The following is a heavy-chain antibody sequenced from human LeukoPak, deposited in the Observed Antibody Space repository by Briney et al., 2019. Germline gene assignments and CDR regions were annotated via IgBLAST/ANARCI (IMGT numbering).Heavy chain of an antibody. J-gene: IGHJ2*01. D-gene: IGHD2-15*01. CDR3: ARDGGCSGGSCYWYFDL. V-gene: IGHV4-59*01. CDR1: GGSISSYY. CDR2: ICYSGST. Sequence: PSETLSLTCTVSGGSISSYYWSWIRQPPGKGLEWIGYICYSGSTNYNPSLKSRVTISVDTSKNQFSLKLSSVTAADTAVYYCARDGGCSGGSCYWYFDLWGRGTLVTVSS.